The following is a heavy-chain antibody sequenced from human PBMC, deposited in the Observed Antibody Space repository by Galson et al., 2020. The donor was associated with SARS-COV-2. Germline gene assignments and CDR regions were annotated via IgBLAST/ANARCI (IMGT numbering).Heavy chain of an antibody. CDR1: GFTFSSYA. V-gene: IGHV3-30*04. Sequence: GGSLRLSCAASGFTFSSYAMHWVRQAPGKGLEWVAVISHDGSTKYYADSVKGRFTISRDTSKNTLYLQMSSLSPEDTAVYYCARTTYTVVTQGGFDYWGQGTLATVSS. CDR3: ARTTYTVVTQGGFDY. J-gene: IGHJ4*02. CDR2: ISHDGSTK. D-gene: IGHD2-21*02.